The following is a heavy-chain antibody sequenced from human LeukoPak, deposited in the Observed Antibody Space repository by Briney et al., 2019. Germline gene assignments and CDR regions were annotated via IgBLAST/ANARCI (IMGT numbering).Heavy chain of an antibody. V-gene: IGHV4-39*07. Sequence: SETLSLTCTVSGGSISSSSYYWGWIRQPPGKELEWIGSIYYSGSTYYNPSLKSRVTISVDTSKNQFSLKLSSVTAADTAVYYCARAKQLVPRCFDYWGQGTLVTVSS. J-gene: IGHJ4*02. CDR1: GGSISSSSYY. D-gene: IGHD6-6*01. CDR3: ARAKQLVPRCFDY. CDR2: IYYSGST.